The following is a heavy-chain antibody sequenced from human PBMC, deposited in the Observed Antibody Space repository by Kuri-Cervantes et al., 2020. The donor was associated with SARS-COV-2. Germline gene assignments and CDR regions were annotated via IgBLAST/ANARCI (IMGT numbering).Heavy chain of an antibody. CDR1: GFTFSSYA. V-gene: IGHV3-30-3*01. J-gene: IGHJ3*02. D-gene: IGHD2-2*01. Sequence: GESLKISCAASGFTFSSYAMHWVRQAPGKGLEWVAVISYDGSNKYYADSVKGRFTISRDNSKNTLYLQMNSLRAEDTAVYYCAKDYCSSTSCSQYDAFDNWGQGTMVTVSS. CDR2: ISYDGSNK. CDR3: AKDYCSSTSCSQYDAFDN.